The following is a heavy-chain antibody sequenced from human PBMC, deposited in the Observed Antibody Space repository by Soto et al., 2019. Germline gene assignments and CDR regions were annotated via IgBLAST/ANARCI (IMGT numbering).Heavy chain of an antibody. CDR2: ISYDGSNK. J-gene: IGHJ4*02. D-gene: IGHD2-8*01. CDR3: ASFVRDY. CDR1: GFTFSSYA. Sequence: QVQLVESGGGVVQPGRSLRLSCAASGFTFSSYAMHWVRQAPGKGLEWVAVISYDGSNKYYADSVKGRFTISRDNSKNTLYLQMNSLRAEDTVVYYCASFVRDYWGQGTLVTVSS. V-gene: IGHV3-30-3*01.